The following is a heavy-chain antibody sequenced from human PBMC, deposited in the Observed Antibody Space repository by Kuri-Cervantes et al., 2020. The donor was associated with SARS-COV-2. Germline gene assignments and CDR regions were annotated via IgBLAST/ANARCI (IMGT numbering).Heavy chain of an antibody. D-gene: IGHD1-26*01. CDR3: ATVGSSTRGGSYL. CDR2: FDPEDDET. J-gene: IGHJ4*02. CDR1: GYTLTELS. Sequence: GESLKISCKVSGYTLTELSMHWVRQAPGKGLEWMGGFDPEDDETIYAQKFQGRVTMTEDTSTDTAYMELSSLGSEDTAVYYCATVGSSTRGGSYLWGQGTLVTVSS. V-gene: IGHV1-24*01.